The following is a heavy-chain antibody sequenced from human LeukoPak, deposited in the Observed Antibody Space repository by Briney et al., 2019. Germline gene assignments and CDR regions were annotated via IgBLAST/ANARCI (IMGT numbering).Heavy chain of an antibody. V-gene: IGHV1-2*02. CDR3: ARARQRATGSYSALDS. D-gene: IGHD1-26*01. CDR2: INPNSGGT. J-gene: IGHJ4*02. CDR1: GGTFSSYN. Sequence: ASVKVSCKASGGTFSSYNFIWVRQAPGQGLEWMGWINPNSGGTNYAQKFQGRVTLTRDTSISAAYMELNSLRSDDTAVYYSARARQRATGSYSALDSWGQGTLVTVSS.